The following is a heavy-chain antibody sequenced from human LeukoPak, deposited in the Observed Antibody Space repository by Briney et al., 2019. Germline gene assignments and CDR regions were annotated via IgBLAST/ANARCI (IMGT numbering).Heavy chain of an antibody. Sequence: PGGSLRLSCAASGFTFSSYAMSWVRQAPGNGLEWVSAISGSGGSTYYADSVKGRFTISRDNSKNTLYLQMNSLRAEDTALYYCARSLCSSTSCYLRDAFDIWGQGTMVTVSS. V-gene: IGHV3-23*01. D-gene: IGHD2-2*01. CDR3: ARSLCSSTSCYLRDAFDI. CDR1: GFTFSSYA. J-gene: IGHJ3*02. CDR2: ISGSGGST.